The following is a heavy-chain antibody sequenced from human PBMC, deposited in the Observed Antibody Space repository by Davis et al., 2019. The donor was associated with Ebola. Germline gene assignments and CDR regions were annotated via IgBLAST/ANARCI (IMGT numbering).Heavy chain of an antibody. V-gene: IGHV3-49*04. Sequence: GESLKISCTASGFTFGDYAMSWVRQAPGKGLEWVGFIRSKAYDGTAEFAASVKGRFSISRDDSKSIAYLQMNSLKTEDTAVYYCTRDWGGQSDYWGQGTLVTVSS. CDR2: IRSKAYDGTA. D-gene: IGHD3-16*01. CDR3: TRDWGGQSDY. J-gene: IGHJ4*02. CDR1: GFTFGDYA.